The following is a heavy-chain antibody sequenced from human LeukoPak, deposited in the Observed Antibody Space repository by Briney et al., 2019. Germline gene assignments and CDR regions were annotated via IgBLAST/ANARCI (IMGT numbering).Heavy chain of an antibody. CDR1: GFTFSSYG. Sequence: RAGGSLRLSCAASGFTFSSYGMSWVRQAPGKGLEWVANIKQDGSEKYYVDSVKGRFTISRDNAKNSLYLQMNSLRAEDTAVYYCAELGITMIGGVWGKGTTVTISS. D-gene: IGHD3-10*02. V-gene: IGHV3-7*01. CDR2: IKQDGSEK. CDR3: AELGITMIGGV. J-gene: IGHJ6*04.